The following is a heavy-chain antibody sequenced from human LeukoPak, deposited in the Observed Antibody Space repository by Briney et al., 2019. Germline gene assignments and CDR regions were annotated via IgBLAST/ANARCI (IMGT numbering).Heavy chain of an antibody. D-gene: IGHD3-10*01. CDR1: GFSFSNYG. CDR3: AKEHGSRSTYGFDI. J-gene: IGHJ3*02. V-gene: IGHV3-33*06. Sequence: GGSLRLSCAASGFSFSNYGMHWVRQAPGKGLEWVAVIWYNGNNKYYADSLKGRFTISRDNSKNTLYLQMNNLRAEDTAVYYCAKEHGSRSTYGFDIWGQGTMVTVSS. CDR2: IWYNGNNK.